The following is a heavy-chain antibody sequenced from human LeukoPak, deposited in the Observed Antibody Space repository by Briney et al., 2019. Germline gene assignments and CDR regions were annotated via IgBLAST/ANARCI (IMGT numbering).Heavy chain of an antibody. D-gene: IGHD5-12*01. CDR3: AKGATFGGYGGYDHCDY. Sequence: PGGSLRLSCAASGFSFSSYGMHWVRQAPGKGLEWVAVISNDGRNKYYVDSVKGRFTISRDNSKNTLYLQMNSLRAEEKAVYYCAKGATFGGYGGYDHCDYWGQGTLVTVSS. CDR1: GFSFSSYG. J-gene: IGHJ4*02. V-gene: IGHV3-30*18. CDR2: ISNDGRNK.